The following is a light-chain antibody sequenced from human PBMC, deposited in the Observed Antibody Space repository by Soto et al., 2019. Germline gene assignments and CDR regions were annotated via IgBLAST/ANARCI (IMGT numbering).Light chain of an antibody. CDR3: SSYAGSDNFV. Sequence: QSALAQPPSASGSPGQSVTISCTGTSSDVGANNDYVSWYQQHPGKVPKLMIYEVSKRPPGVPDRFSGFKSGNTASLTVSGLQADDEADYYCSSYAGSDNFVFGTGTKVT. CDR2: EVS. CDR1: SSDVGANNDY. J-gene: IGLJ1*01. V-gene: IGLV2-8*01.